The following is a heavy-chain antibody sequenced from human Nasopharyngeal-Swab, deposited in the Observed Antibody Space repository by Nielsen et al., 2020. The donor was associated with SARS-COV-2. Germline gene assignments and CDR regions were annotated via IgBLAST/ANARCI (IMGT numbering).Heavy chain of an antibody. J-gene: IGHJ6*02. D-gene: IGHD2-2*01. CDR3: ARDREVPAAMYYYYGMDV. Sequence: ASVKVSCKASGYTFTGYYMHWVRQAPGQGLEWMGWINPNSGGTNYAQKFQGRVTMTRDTSISTAYMELSRLRSDDTAVYYCARDREVPAAMYYYYGMDVWGQGTTVTVSS. CDR2: INPNSGGT. CDR1: GYTFTGYY. V-gene: IGHV1-2*02.